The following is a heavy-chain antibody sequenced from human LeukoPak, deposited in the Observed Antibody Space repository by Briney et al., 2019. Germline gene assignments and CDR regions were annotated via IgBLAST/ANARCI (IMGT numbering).Heavy chain of an antibody. J-gene: IGHJ4*02. CDR3: AKGRLDYDFWSGLGGYFDY. D-gene: IGHD3-3*01. Sequence: GGSLRLSCATSGFTFDDYGMSWVRQAPGKGLEWVSGIDWNGGSTGYADSVKGRFTISRDNAKNSLYLQMNSLRAEDTALYYCAKGRLDYDFWSGLGGYFDYWGQGTLVTVSS. CDR1: GFTFDDYG. V-gene: IGHV3-20*04. CDR2: IDWNGGST.